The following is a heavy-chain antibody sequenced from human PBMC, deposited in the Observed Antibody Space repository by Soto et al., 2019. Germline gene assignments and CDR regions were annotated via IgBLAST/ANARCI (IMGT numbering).Heavy chain of an antibody. D-gene: IGHD1-26*01. V-gene: IGHV3-23*01. CDR1: GFTFSSYA. Sequence: GGFLRLSCAASGFTFSSYAMSWVRQAPGKGLEWVSAISGSGGSTYYADSVKGRFTISRDNSKNTLYLQMNSLRAEDTAVYYCAKDGRRVVGATSGRLFDYWGQGTLVTVSS. J-gene: IGHJ4*02. CDR3: AKDGRRVVGATSGRLFDY. CDR2: ISGSGGST.